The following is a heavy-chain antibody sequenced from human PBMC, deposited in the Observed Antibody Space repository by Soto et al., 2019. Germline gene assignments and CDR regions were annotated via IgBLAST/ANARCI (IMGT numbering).Heavy chain of an antibody. J-gene: IGHJ4*02. D-gene: IGHD4-17*01. CDR3: ARDYGDYFDY. Sequence: PTETLALTCTVPGGSVSSCSYYWSWIRQPPGKGLEWIGYIYYSGSTNYNPSLKSRVTISVDTSKNQFSLKLSSVTAADTAVYYCARDYGDYFDYWGQGTLVTVSS. V-gene: IGHV4-61*01. CDR1: GGSVSSCSYY. CDR2: IYYSGST.